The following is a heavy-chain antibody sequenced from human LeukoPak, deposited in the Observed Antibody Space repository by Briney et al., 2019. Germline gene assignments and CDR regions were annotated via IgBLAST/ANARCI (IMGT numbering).Heavy chain of an antibody. Sequence: ASVMVSCKASGYTFTSYYMHWVRQAPGQGLEWMGIINPSGGSTSYAQKFQGRVTMTRDMSTSTVYMELSSLRSEDTAVYYCAKGRSSGWYSDAFDIWGQGTMVTVSS. CDR1: GYTFTSYY. CDR2: INPSGGST. J-gene: IGHJ3*02. D-gene: IGHD6-19*01. V-gene: IGHV1-46*01. CDR3: AKGRSSGWYSDAFDI.